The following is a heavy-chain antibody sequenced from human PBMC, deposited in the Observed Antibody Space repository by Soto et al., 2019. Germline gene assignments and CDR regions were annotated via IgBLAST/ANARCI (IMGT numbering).Heavy chain of an antibody. CDR1: GYTFRNFG. V-gene: IGHV1-18*01. J-gene: IGHJ4*02. CDR2: ISAYNANA. Sequence: QIQLLQSGAEVKKPGASVKVTCKASGYTFRNFGISWVRQAPGQGLEWMGWISAYNANANYVQKFQGRLTMTADTSTSTAYMELRSLRSDDTAVYYCARKNSYFDYWGQGTLVTVSS. CDR3: ARKNSYFDY.